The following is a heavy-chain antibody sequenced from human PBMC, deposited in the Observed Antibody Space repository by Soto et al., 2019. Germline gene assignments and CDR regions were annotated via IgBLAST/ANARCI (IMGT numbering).Heavy chain of an antibody. CDR2: ISYDGSNK. CDR1: GFTFSSYA. Sequence: QVQLVESGGGVVQPGRSLRLSCAASGFTFSSYAMHWVRQAPGKGLEWVAVISYDGSNKYYADSVKVRFTISRDNSKNTLYLQMNSLRAEDTAVYSCARESSGHSYGLQYFDYWGQGTLVTVSS. V-gene: IGHV3-30-3*01. D-gene: IGHD5-18*01. CDR3: ARESSGHSYGLQYFDY. J-gene: IGHJ4*02.